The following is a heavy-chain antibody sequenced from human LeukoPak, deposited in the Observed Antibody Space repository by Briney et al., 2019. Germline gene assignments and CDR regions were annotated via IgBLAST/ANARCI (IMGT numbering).Heavy chain of an antibody. CDR3: ARGYGGYYHYFDY. J-gene: IGHJ4*02. V-gene: IGHV1-2*06. CDR2: INPNSGGT. Sequence: GASVKVSCKASGYTFTGYYMHWVRQAPGQGLEWMGRINPNSGGTNYAQKLQGRVTMTTDTSTSTAYMELRSLRSDDTAVYYCARGYGGYYHYFDYWGQGTLVTVSS. CDR1: GYTFTGYY. D-gene: IGHD3-22*01.